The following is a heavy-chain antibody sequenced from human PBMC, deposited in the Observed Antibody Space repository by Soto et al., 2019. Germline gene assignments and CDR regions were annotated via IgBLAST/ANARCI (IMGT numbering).Heavy chain of an antibody. CDR3: ARVCGGYDYRPYDYSYMDA. CDR2: IYYSGTT. V-gene: IGHV4-31*03. J-gene: IGHJ6*03. D-gene: IGHD5-12*01. CDR1: GASITTGGYY. Sequence: SSETLSLTCTVSGASITTGGYYWSWIRQHPGKGLEWIGHIYYSGTTYYNPSLKSRVFISVDTSKNQFSMKLSSVTAADSAGYYCARVCGGYDYRPYDYSYMDAWGKGTTVTVSS.